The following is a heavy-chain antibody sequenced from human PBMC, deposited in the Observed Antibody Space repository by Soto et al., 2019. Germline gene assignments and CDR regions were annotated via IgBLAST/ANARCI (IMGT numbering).Heavy chain of an antibody. Sequence: SETLSLTCTIYGGSFSGYYWTWIRQPPGKGLEWIGEINHSGTTNYSPSLKRRVSISVDTSKDKFSLNLSSVTAADTAVYYCASGKTRTARPSLRYYYYGLDVWGQGXTVTVSS. CDR1: GGSFSGYY. J-gene: IGHJ6*02. D-gene: IGHD6-6*01. V-gene: IGHV4-34*01. CDR3: ASGKTRTARPSLRYYYYGLDV. CDR2: INHSGTT.